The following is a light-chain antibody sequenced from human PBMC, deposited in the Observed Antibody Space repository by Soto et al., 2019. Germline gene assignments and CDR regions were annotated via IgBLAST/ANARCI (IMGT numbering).Light chain of an antibody. CDR3: QHYDNLPPFT. CDR1: QDIRKY. Sequence: DIQMTQSPSSLSTSVGDRVTITCQASQDIRKYLNWYQQKPGRAPKLLIYGASNLETGVPSRFSGSGYGTDFTFTISSLQPEDIATYYCQHYDNLPPFTFGPGTKVAIK. V-gene: IGKV1-33*01. J-gene: IGKJ3*01. CDR2: GAS.